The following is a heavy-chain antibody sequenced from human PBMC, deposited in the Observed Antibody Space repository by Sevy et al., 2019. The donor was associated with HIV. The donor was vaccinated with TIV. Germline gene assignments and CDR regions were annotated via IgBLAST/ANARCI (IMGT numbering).Heavy chain of an antibody. J-gene: IGHJ4*02. CDR3: ARDGYSYGPFDY. D-gene: IGHD5-18*01. V-gene: IGHV3-21*01. Sequence: GGSLRLSCAASGFTFSSYSMDWVRQAPGKGLQWVSSISSSGSDIYYAGSLKGRFTISRDNAKNSLYLQMNSLRAEDTAVYYCARDGYSYGPFDYWGQGTLVTVSS. CDR2: ISSSGSDI. CDR1: GFTFSSYS.